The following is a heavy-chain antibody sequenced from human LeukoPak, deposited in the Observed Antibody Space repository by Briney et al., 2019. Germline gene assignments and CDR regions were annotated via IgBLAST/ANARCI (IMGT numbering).Heavy chain of an antibody. J-gene: IGHJ4*02. Sequence: GASVKVSCKASGYTFSSSGISWVRQAPGQGLEWMGWINPNSGGTDFAQRFQGRVTMTRDTSISTAYMELSSLRSDDTAIYYCARGTQLNSNMMMVVKVFEYWGQGTLVTVSS. CDR1: GYTFSSSG. CDR3: ARGTQLNSNMMMVVKVFEY. V-gene: IGHV1-2*02. D-gene: IGHD3-22*01. CDR2: INPNSGGT.